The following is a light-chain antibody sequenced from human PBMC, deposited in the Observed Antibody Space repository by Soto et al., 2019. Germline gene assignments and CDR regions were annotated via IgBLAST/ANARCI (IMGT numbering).Light chain of an antibody. CDR2: DAS. J-gene: IGKJ1*01. V-gene: IGKV1-5*02. CDR3: QQYNSYST. Sequence: DIQITQSPSSLSASVGDRVTIICRASQSVSTRLAWYQQKPGKAPKLLIYDASSLESGVPSRFSGSGSGTEFTLTISSLQPDDFATYYCQQYNSYSTFGQGTKVDIK. CDR1: QSVSTR.